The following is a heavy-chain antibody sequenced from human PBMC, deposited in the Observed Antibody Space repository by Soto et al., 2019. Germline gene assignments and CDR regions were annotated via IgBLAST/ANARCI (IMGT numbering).Heavy chain of an antibody. V-gene: IGHV1-69*01. CDR3: ARGLDDAGSSGHLLDY. D-gene: IGHD6-19*01. Sequence: QVQLVQSGAEVKKPGSSVKVSCKASGGTFSSYAISWVRQAPGQGLEWMGGIIPIFGTANYAQKFQGRVTITADESTSTAYMEPSSLRSEDTAVYYCARGLDDAGSSGHLLDYWGQGTLVTVSS. CDR2: IIPIFGTA. J-gene: IGHJ4*02. CDR1: GGTFSSYA.